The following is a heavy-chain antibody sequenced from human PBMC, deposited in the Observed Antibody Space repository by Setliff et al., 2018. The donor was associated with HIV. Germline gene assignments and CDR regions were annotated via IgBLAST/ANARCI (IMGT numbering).Heavy chain of an antibody. CDR3: ARRVGISSPEPPAVRAFDS. Sequence: PSETLSLTCAVYGETFNGYFWTWIRQSPGKGLEWIGELNHSGNINQNPSLRSGLTLSVDTSKNQFSLTLNSVTAADTAVYYCARRVGISSPEPPAVRAFDSWGPGTLVTVSS. V-gene: IGHV4-34*01. D-gene: IGHD2-2*01. J-gene: IGHJ4*02. CDR1: GETFNGYF. CDR2: LNHSGNI.